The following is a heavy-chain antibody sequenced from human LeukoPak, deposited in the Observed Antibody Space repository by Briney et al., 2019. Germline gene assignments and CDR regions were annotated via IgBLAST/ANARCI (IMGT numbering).Heavy chain of an antibody. CDR1: GFTFSSSW. D-gene: IGHD6-19*01. V-gene: IGHV3-74*01. CDR3: ARDAYYSSGWYQHITKYYYYYYGMDV. J-gene: IGHJ6*02. CDR2: INSDGSST. Sequence: GGSLRLSCAASGFTFSSSWIHWVRQAPEKGLVWVSRINSDGSSTSYADSVKGRFTISRDNAKNSLYLQMNSLRAEDTAVYYCARDAYYSSGWYQHITKYYYYYYGMDVWGQGTTVTVSS.